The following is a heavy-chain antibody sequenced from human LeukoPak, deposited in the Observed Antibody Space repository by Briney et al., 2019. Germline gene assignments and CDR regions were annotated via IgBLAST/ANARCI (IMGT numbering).Heavy chain of an antibody. CDR3: ARDLDNSGWYVFDY. J-gene: IGHJ4*02. D-gene: IGHD6-19*01. CDR2: THYSGST. V-gene: IGHV4-59*01. Sequence: PSETLSLTCSVFGGSISRYYWSRIRQPPGKGLEWIGYTHYSGSTSYNPSLKSRVIISVDTSKNQLSLKLSSVTAADTAVYYCARDLDNSGWYVFDYWGQGNLVTVSS. CDR1: GGSISRYY.